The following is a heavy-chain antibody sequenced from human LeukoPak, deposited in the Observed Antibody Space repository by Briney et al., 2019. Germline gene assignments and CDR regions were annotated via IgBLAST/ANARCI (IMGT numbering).Heavy chain of an antibody. CDR2: ISYDGSNK. Sequence: PGRSLRLSCAASGFTFSSYGMHWVRQAPGKGLEWVAVISYDGSNKCYADSVKGRFTISRDNSKNTLYLQMNSLRAEDTAVYYCAKDRDYYGSGSPGGWFDPWGQGTLVTVSS. D-gene: IGHD3-10*01. J-gene: IGHJ5*02. CDR1: GFTFSSYG. V-gene: IGHV3-30*18. CDR3: AKDRDYYGSGSPGGWFDP.